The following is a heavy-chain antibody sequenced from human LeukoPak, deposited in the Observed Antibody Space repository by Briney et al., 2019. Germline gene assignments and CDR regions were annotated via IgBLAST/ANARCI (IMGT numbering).Heavy chain of an antibody. Sequence: SVKVSCKASGGTFSSYAISWVRQAPGQGLEWMGRIIPILGIANYAQKFQGRVTITADKSTSTAYMELSSLRSEDTAVYYCAIHKEVRGRGYCSSTSCPPAYWGQGTLVTVSS. D-gene: IGHD2-2*01. CDR3: AIHKEVRGRGYCSSTSCPPAY. CDR2: IIPILGIA. CDR1: GGTFSSYA. V-gene: IGHV1-69*04. J-gene: IGHJ4*02.